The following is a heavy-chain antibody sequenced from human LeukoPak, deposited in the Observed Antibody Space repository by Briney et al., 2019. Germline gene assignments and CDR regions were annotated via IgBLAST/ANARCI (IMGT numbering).Heavy chain of an antibody. CDR3: ARDKDLGAVAGTLDY. D-gene: IGHD6-19*01. CDR1: GYTFTSYG. V-gene: IGHV1-18*01. Sequence: EASVKVSCTASGYTFTSYGISWVRQAPGQGLEWVGWISAYNGHTNYAQKLQGRVTMTTDTSTSTAYMELTSLRSDDTAVYYCARDKDLGAVAGTLDYWGQGTLVTVSS. J-gene: IGHJ4*02. CDR2: ISAYNGHT.